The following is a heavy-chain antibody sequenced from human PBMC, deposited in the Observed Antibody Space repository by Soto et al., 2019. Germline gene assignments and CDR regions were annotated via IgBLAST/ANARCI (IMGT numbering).Heavy chain of an antibody. CDR1: GTSIGSTFW. D-gene: IGHD2-21*02. J-gene: IGHJ6*02. CDR2: VYHSGST. Sequence: PSETLSLTCAVSGTSIGSTFWWTWVRQPPGKGLEWIGEVYHSGSTKYNPSLKSRVTISVDTSKNQFSLKLNSVTAADTAVYYCARDLWGYCGTDCYPLDVWGQGTTVTVSS. V-gene: IGHV4-4*02. CDR3: ARDLWGYCGTDCYPLDV.